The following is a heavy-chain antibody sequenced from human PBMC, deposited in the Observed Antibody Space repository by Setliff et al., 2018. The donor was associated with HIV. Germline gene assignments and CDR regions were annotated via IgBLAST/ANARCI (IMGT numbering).Heavy chain of an antibody. J-gene: IGHJ4*02. CDR1: GGSISSYD. CDR2: IYIYNSGST. D-gene: IGHD5-12*01. Sequence: ETLSLTCTVSGGSISSYDWSWIRQPPGKGLEWIGYIYIYNSGSTNYNPSLTSRVTISVDTSRNQFSLKLSSVTAADTAVYYCARQPRWLQFPRYFDYWGQGTLVTAPQ. V-gene: IGHV4-59*08. CDR3: ARQPRWLQFPRYFDY.